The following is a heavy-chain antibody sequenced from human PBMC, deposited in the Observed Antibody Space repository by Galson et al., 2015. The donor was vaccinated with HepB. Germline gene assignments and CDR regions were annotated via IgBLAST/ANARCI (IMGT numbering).Heavy chain of an antibody. CDR1: GSTFTGYY. Sequence: SVKVSCKASGSTFTGYYMHWVRQAPGQGLEWMGWINPNSGDTNYAQKFQGWVTMTRDTSISTAYMELSRLRSDDTAVYYCARDSAYGDYGGLTAFDIWGQGTMVTVSS. CDR2: INPNSGDT. CDR3: ARDSAYGDYGGLTAFDI. D-gene: IGHD4-17*01. V-gene: IGHV1-2*04. J-gene: IGHJ3*02.